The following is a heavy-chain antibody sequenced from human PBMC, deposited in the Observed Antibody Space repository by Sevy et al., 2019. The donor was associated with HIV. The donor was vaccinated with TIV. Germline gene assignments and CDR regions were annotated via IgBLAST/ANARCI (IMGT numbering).Heavy chain of an antibody. Sequence: GESLKISCKGSGYSFTSYWISWVRQMPGKGLEWMGRIDPSDSYTNYSPSFQGHVTISADKSISTAYLQWSSLKASDTAMYYSARAGGYRDAFDIWGQGTMVTVSS. D-gene: IGHD5-12*01. J-gene: IGHJ3*02. CDR2: IDPSDSYT. CDR1: GYSFTSYW. CDR3: ARAGGYRDAFDI. V-gene: IGHV5-10-1*01.